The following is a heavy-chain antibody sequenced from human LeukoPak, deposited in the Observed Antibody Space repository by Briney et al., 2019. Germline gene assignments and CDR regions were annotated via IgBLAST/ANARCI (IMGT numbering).Heavy chain of an antibody. D-gene: IGHD3-3*01. CDR2: IYHSGST. CDR1: GYSISSGYY. J-gene: IGHJ5*02. CDR3: ARLAYYDFRSGYYRSDNWFDP. Sequence: SSETLSLTCAVSGYSISSGYYWGWIRQPPGKGLEWIGSIYHSGSTYYNPSLKSRVTISVDTSKNQFSLKLSSVTAADTAVYYCARLAYYDFRSGYYRSDNWFDPWGQGTLVTVSS. V-gene: IGHV4-38-2*01.